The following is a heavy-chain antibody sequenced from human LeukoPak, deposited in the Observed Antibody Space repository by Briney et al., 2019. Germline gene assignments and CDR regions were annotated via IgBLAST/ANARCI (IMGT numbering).Heavy chain of an antibody. D-gene: IGHD3-16*02. Sequence: GGSLRLSCAASGFTFSSYAMYWVRQAPGTGLEWVALISYDGSNIYYADSVKGRFTISRDNSKNTLYLQMNSLRAEDTAVYYCAKDSFPYDYVWGSYRPGLWGQGTLVTVSS. J-gene: IGHJ4*02. CDR1: GFTFSSYA. V-gene: IGHV3-30-3*01. CDR3: AKDSFPYDYVWGSYRPGL. CDR2: ISYDGSNI.